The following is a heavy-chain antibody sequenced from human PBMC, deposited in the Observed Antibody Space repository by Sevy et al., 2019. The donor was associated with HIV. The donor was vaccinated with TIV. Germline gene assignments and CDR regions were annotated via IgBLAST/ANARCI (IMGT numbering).Heavy chain of an antibody. D-gene: IGHD1-26*01. Sequence: GESLKISCKGSGYSFTSYWIGWVRQLPGKGLEWMGIIYPGDSDTRYSPSFQGQVTISADKSISTAYLQWSSLKASDTAMYYCARRTGSYYYGMDVWGQGTTVTVSS. CDR1: GYSFTSYW. CDR3: ARRTGSYYYGMDV. V-gene: IGHV5-51*01. CDR2: IYPGDSDT. J-gene: IGHJ6*02.